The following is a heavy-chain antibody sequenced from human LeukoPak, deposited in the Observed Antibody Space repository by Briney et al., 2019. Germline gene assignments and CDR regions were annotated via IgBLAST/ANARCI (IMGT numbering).Heavy chain of an antibody. D-gene: IGHD3-3*01. J-gene: IGHJ4*02. CDR2: ISYDGSNK. V-gene: IGHV3-30*04. CDR1: GFTFSSYA. CDR3: AKGWGIPIFGVVTN. Sequence: PGGSLRLSCAASGFTFSSYAMHWVRQAPGKGLEWVALISYDGSNKYYADSVKGRFTISRDNSKNTLYLQMNSLRAEDTAVYYCAKGWGIPIFGVVTNWGQGTLVTVSS.